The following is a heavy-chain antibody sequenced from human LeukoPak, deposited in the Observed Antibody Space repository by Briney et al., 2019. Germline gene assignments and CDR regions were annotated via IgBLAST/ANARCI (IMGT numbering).Heavy chain of an antibody. Sequence: ASVKVSCKASGGTFSSYGISWVRQAPGQGLEWMGWISAYNGNTNYAQKLQGRVTMTTDTSTSTAYMELRSLRSDDTAVYYCARDLRVATIFNFDYWGQGTLVTVSS. V-gene: IGHV1-18*01. J-gene: IGHJ4*02. CDR1: GGTFSSYG. CDR2: ISAYNGNT. CDR3: ARDLRVATIFNFDY. D-gene: IGHD5-12*01.